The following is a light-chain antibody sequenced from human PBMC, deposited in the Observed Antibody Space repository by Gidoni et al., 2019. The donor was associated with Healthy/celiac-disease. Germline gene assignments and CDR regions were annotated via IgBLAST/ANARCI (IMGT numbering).Light chain of an antibody. V-gene: IGLV2-14*01. CDR2: EVG. CDR3: SSYTSRSTQV. CDR1: SSDVGGYNY. J-gene: IGLJ2*01. Sequence: QSALTQPASVSGSPGQSRTISCTGPSSDVGGYNYVSWYQQHQGKAPKLMIYEVGNRPSGVSIRFSGSKSGHTASLTISGLQAEDEADYYFSSYTSRSTQVFGGGTKLTVL.